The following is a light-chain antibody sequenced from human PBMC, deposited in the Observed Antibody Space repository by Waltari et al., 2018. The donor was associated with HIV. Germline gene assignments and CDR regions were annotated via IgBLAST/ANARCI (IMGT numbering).Light chain of an antibody. Sequence: DIPMSQSPSTLSASVGDRVSITCRASHSVRSSLAWYQQTPGKAPKLLIYRASILESGVPSRFSGSGSGTEFTLTISSLQPDDFATYFCQQYNYFPWTFGQGTKVDIK. CDR2: RAS. J-gene: IGKJ1*01. V-gene: IGKV1-5*03. CDR3: QQYNYFPWT. CDR1: HSVRSS.